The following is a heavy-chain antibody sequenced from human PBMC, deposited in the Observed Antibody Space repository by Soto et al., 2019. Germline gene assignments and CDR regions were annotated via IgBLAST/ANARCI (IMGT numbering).Heavy chain of an antibody. CDR3: ARQSPWELLSFDY. Sequence: SETLSLTCTVSGGSISSYYWNWIRQPPGKGLEWIGYIYYSGSTNYNPSLKSRVTISVDTSKNQFSLKLSSVTAADTAVYYCARQSPWELLSFDYWGQGTLVTVSS. CDR2: IYYSGST. D-gene: IGHD1-26*01. V-gene: IGHV4-59*08. CDR1: GGSISSYY. J-gene: IGHJ4*02.